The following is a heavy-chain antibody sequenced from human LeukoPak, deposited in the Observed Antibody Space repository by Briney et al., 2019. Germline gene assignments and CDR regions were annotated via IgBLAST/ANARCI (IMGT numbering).Heavy chain of an antibody. Sequence: GGSLRLSCAASGFIISSIYMTWVRQAPGKGLESVASTFVDDNTHYAASVKGRFTTSRDNSQNTIYLQMNSLRVEDPALYYCVRDVVPGPPGDYWGQGTLVTVSS. J-gene: IGHJ4*02. D-gene: IGHD2-2*01. CDR3: VRDVVPGPPGDY. V-gene: IGHV3-66*01. CDR2: TFVDDNT. CDR1: GFIISSIY.